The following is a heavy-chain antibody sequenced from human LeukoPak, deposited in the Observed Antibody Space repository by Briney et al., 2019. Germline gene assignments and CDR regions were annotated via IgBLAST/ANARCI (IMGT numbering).Heavy chain of an antibody. CDR3: ARVSGSYGDSAY. Sequence: GGSLRLSCAASGFTFSSYSMNWVRQAPGKGLEWVSSISSSSSSMYYADSVKGRFTISRDNAKNSLYLQMNSLRAEDTAVYYCARVSGSYGDSAYWGQGTLVTVSS. CDR1: GFTFSSYS. CDR2: ISSSSSSM. D-gene: IGHD1-26*01. V-gene: IGHV3-21*01. J-gene: IGHJ4*02.